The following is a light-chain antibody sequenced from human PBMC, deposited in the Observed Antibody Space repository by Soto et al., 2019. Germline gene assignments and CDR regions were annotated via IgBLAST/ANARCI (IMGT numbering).Light chain of an antibody. V-gene: IGLV2-8*01. CDR1: SSDVGEENY. J-gene: IGLJ2*01. CDR3: SSSAGSNNLGV. CDR2: EVS. Sequence: QSALTQPPSASGSPGQSVTITCSGTSSDVGEENYVSWYQQHPGKVPKLILYEVSKRPSGVPDRFSGSRSGNTASLTVSGLQAEDEADYYCSSSAGSNNLGVFGGGTKLTVL.